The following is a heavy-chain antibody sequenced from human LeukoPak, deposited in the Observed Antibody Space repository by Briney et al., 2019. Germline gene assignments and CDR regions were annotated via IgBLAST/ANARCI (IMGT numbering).Heavy chain of an antibody. J-gene: IGHJ6*03. CDR1: GYTFTSYD. CDR2: MNPNSGNT. CDR3: ARGVRSITMIVVVITTYYYYMDV. Sequence: ASVKVSCKAPGYTFTSYDINWVRQATGQGLEWMGWMNPNSGNTGYAQKFQGRVTMTRNTSISTAYMELSSLRSEDTAVYYCARGVRSITMIVVVITTYYYYMDVWGKGTTVTVSS. D-gene: IGHD3-22*01. V-gene: IGHV1-8*01.